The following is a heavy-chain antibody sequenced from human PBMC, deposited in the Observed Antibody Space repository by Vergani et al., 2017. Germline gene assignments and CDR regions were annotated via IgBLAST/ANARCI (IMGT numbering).Heavy chain of an antibody. V-gene: IGHV3-21*01. CDR3: ARRIEPMPHYYYYGMDV. J-gene: IGHJ6*02. CDR2: ISSSSSYI. D-gene: IGHD2-2*01. CDR1: GFTFSSYS. Sequence: EVQLVESGGGLVKPGGSLRLSCAASGFTFSSYSMNWVRQAPGKGLEWVSSISSSSSYIYYADSVKGRFTISRDNAKNSLYLQMNSLRAEDTAVYYCARRIEPMPHYYYYGMDVWGQGTTVTVSS.